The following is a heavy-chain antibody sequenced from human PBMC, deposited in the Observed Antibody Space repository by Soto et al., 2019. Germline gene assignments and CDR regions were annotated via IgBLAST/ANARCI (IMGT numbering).Heavy chain of an antibody. D-gene: IGHD3-10*01. V-gene: IGHV3-9*01. Sequence: PGGSLRLSCAASGFTFDDYAMHWVRQAPGKGLEWVSGISWNSGSIGYVDSVKGRFTISRDNAKNSLYLQVNSLRAEDTALYYCAKEVNRDPTYYGRLGGAFDIWGQGTMVTVSS. CDR1: GFTFDDYA. J-gene: IGHJ3*02. CDR3: AKEVNRDPTYYGRLGGAFDI. CDR2: ISWNSGSI.